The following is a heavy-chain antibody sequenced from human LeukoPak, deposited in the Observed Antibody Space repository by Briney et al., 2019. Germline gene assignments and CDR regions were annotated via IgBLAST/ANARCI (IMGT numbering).Heavy chain of an antibody. CDR2: IHPNSGGT. J-gene: IGHJ3*02. V-gene: IGHV1-2*06. CDR1: GYTFTSYY. CDR3: ARADVFDM. Sequence: ASVKVSCKASGYTFTSYYMHWVRQAPGQGLEWMGRIHPNSGGTNSAQSFQGRVTMTRDTSISTAYMELNRLRSDDTAVYYCARADVFDMWGQGTMVAVSS.